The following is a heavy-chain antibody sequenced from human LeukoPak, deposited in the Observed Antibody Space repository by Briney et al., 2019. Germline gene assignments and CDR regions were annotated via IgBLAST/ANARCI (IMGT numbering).Heavy chain of an antibody. CDR2: IYTGGET. J-gene: IGHJ4*02. CDR1: GFTVSNNY. V-gene: IGHV3-66*02. CDR3: VNEGD. D-gene: IGHD3-16*01. Sequence: GGSLRLSCVVSGFTVSNNYMSWARQAPGKGLKWVSVIYTGGETYYADSVKGRFTISRDISKNTVYLEMNSLRAEDTAMYYCVNEGDWGQGTLVTVSS.